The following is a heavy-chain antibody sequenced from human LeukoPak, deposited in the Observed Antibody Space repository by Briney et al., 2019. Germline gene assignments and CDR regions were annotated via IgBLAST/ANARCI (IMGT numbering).Heavy chain of an antibody. CDR2: IYHSGST. CDR3: AREQRRAWFDP. Sequence: SETLSLTCTVSGYSISTGYYWGWIRQPPGKGLEWIGTIYHSGSTYYNPSLKSRVTISVDTSKNQFSLKLSSVTAADTAVYYCAREQRRAWFDPWGQGTLVTVSS. D-gene: IGHD6-25*01. J-gene: IGHJ5*02. V-gene: IGHV4-38-2*02. CDR1: GYSISTGYY.